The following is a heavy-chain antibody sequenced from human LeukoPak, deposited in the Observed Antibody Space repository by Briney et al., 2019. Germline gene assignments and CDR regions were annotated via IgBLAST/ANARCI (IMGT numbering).Heavy chain of an antibody. Sequence: PSETLSLTCTVSGGSISSGSYYWSWIRQPAGKGLEWIGRIYTSGSTNYNPSLKSRVTISVDTSKNQFSLKLSSVTAADTAVYYCARAGSSGWLANFDYWGQGTLVTVSS. V-gene: IGHV4-61*02. CDR1: GGSISSGSYY. J-gene: IGHJ4*02. CDR3: ARAGSSGWLANFDY. CDR2: IYTSGST. D-gene: IGHD6-19*01.